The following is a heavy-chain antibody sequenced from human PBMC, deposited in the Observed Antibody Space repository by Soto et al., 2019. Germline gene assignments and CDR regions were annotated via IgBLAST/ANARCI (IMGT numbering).Heavy chain of an antibody. D-gene: IGHD4-17*01. Sequence: QLQLQESGPGLVKPSETLSLTCTVSGGSISSSSYYWGWIRQPPGKGLEWIGSIYYSGSTYYNPSLKSRVTISVDTAKNQFSLKLSSVTAADTAVYYCARRDYGGSPFDYWGQGTLVTVSS. V-gene: IGHV4-39*01. CDR1: GGSISSSSYY. CDR3: ARRDYGGSPFDY. J-gene: IGHJ4*02. CDR2: IYYSGST.